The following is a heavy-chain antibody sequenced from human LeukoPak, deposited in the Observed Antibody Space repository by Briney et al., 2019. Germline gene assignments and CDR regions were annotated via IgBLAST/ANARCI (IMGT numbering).Heavy chain of an antibody. J-gene: IGHJ4*02. CDR3: ARSPGGDDY. CDR2: IIPIFGTA. CDR1: GYTFTSYY. Sequence: ASVKVSCKASGYTFTSYYMHWVRQAPGQGLEWMGGIIPIFGTANYAQKFQGRVTITTDESTSTAYMELSSLRSEDTAVYYCARSPGGDDYWGQGTLVTVSS. V-gene: IGHV1-69*05. D-gene: IGHD3-16*01.